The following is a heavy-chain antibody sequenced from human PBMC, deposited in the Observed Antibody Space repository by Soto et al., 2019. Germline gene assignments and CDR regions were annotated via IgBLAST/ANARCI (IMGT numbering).Heavy chain of an antibody. CDR2: VNAGNVNT. J-gene: IGHJ5*02. CDR3: ARWFDSGGGGWLDP. Sequence: ASVKVSCKTSGYTFTAYTMHRVRQAPGQRLEWMGWVNAGNVNTKYSQNFQGRVSFTWVTSASTAYMELNSLRSEDTAVYYCARWFDSGGGGWLDPWGPGTLVTVSS. D-gene: IGHD6-19*01. CDR1: GYTFTAYT. V-gene: IGHV1-3*01.